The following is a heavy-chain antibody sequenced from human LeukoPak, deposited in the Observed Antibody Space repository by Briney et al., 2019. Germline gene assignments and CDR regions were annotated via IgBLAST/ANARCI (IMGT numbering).Heavy chain of an antibody. Sequence: GGSLRLSCAASGFTFSNAWMSWVRQAPGKGLEWVGHIKSKPDGGTTDYAAPVKGRFTISRDDSKNTLYLQMNTLKTEDTAVYYCTRGEYCGGDCSTFDYWGQGTLVTVSS. V-gene: IGHV3-15*01. CDR1: GFTFSNAW. J-gene: IGHJ4*02. D-gene: IGHD2-21*02. CDR2: IKSKPDGGTT. CDR3: TRGEYCGGDCSTFDY.